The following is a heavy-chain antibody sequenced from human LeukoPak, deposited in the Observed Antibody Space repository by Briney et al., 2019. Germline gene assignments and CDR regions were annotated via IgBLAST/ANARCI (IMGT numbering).Heavy chain of an antibody. J-gene: IGHJ4*02. CDR2: INPNNGGT. Sequence: EASVKVSCKASGYTFTGYYMHWVRQAPGQGLEWMGWINPNNGGTNYAQKFQGRVTMTRDTSISTAYMELSRLRSDDTAVYYCARGMYYYDSSGYYQPWGYWGQGTLVTVSS. D-gene: IGHD3-22*01. CDR3: ARGMYYYDSSGYYQPWGY. CDR1: GYTFTGYY. V-gene: IGHV1-2*02.